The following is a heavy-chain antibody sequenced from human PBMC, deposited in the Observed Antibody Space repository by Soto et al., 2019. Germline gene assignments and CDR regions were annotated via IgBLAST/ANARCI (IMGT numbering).Heavy chain of an antibody. CDR1: GYTFTSYG. J-gene: IGHJ4*02. Sequence: ASVKVSCKASGYTFTSYGISWVRQAPGQGLEWMGWISAYNGNTNYAQKLQGRVTMTTDTSTSTAYMELRSLRSDDTAVYYCASGWDSGWSGYYQFDYWGQGTLVTVSS. CDR2: ISAYNGNT. V-gene: IGHV1-18*01. CDR3: ASGWDSGWSGYYQFDY. D-gene: IGHD3-3*01.